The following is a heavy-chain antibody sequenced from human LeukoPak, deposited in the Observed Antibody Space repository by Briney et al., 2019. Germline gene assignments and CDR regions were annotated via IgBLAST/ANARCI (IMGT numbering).Heavy chain of an antibody. J-gene: IGHJ4*02. D-gene: IGHD2-2*01. CDR2: INPNSGGT. CDR3: AREYCSSTSCYDY. V-gene: IGHV1-2*02. CDR1: GYTFTGYY. Sequence: GASVKVSCKASGYTFTGYYMHWVRQAPGQGLEWMGWINPNSGGTNYAQKFQGRVTMTRDTSISTAYMELSRLRSDDTAVYYRAREYCSSTSCYDYWGQGTLVTVSS.